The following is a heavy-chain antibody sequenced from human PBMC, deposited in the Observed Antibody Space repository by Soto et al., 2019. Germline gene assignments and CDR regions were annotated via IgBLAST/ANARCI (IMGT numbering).Heavy chain of an antibody. CDR1: GGSISSYY. D-gene: IGHD4-17*01. V-gene: IGHV4-59*01. CDR3: ARDYGDYAFDAFDI. CDR2: IYYSGST. J-gene: IGHJ3*02. Sequence: QVQLQESGPGLVKPSETLSLTCTVSGGSISSYYWSWIRPPPGKGLEWIGYIYYSGSTNYNPSLKSRVTISVDTSKNQFSLKLSSVTAADTAVYYCARDYGDYAFDAFDIWGQGTMVTVSS.